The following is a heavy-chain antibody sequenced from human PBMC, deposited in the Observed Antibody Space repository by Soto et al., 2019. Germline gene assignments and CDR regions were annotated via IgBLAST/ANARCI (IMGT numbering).Heavy chain of an antibody. CDR2: ISGSGGST. CDR3: AKSKAAGTYYYYYGMDV. D-gene: IGHD6-13*01. J-gene: IGHJ6*02. V-gene: IGHV3-23*01. Sequence: EVQLLESGGGLVQPGGSLRLSCAASGFTFSSYAMSWVRQAPGKGLEWVSAISGSGGSTYYADSVKGRFTISRDNSKNTLYLQMNSLRAEDTAVYYCAKSKAAGTYYYYYGMDVWGQGTTVTVSS. CDR1: GFTFSSYA.